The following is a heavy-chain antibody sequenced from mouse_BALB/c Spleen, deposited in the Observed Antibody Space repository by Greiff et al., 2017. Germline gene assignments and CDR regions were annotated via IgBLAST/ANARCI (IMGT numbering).Heavy chain of an antibody. J-gene: IGHJ4*01. CDR2: INPYNGGT. V-gene: IGHV1-18*01. CDR3: ARYDGYYSYYAMDY. D-gene: IGHD2-3*01. Sequence: VQPKESGPELVKPGASMKISCKASGYSFTGYTMNWVKQSHGKNLEWIGLINPYNGGTSYNQKFKGKATLTVDKSSSTAYMELLSLTSEDSAVYYCARYDGYYSYYAMDYWGQGTSVTVSS. CDR1: GYSFTGYT.